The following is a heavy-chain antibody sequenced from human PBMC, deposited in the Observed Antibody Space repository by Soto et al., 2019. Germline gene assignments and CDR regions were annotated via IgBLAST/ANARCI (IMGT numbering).Heavy chain of an antibody. D-gene: IGHD2-15*01. V-gene: IGHV1-69*02. CDR3: AGGYCSGGSCYSGDFDY. Sequence: QVQLVQSGAEVQKPGSSVKVSCKASGGTFSSYTISWVRQAPGQGLEWMGRIIPILGIANYAQKFQGRVTITADKSTSTAYMELSSLRSEDTAVYYCAGGYCSGGSCYSGDFDYWGQGTLVTVSS. CDR2: IIPILGIA. J-gene: IGHJ4*02. CDR1: GGTFSSYT.